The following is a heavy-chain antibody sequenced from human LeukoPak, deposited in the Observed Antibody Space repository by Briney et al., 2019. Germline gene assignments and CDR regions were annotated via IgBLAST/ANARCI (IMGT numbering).Heavy chain of an antibody. CDR2: IYYSGST. D-gene: IGHD5-24*01. CDR1: GVSISSYY. CDR3: ARVREPHNSYYYYGMDV. Sequence: SETLSLTCTVSGVSISSYYRSWIRQPPGKGLEWIGYIYYSGSTNYNPSLKSRVTISVDTSKNQFSLKLSSVTAADTAVYYCARVREPHNSYYYYGMDVWGQGTTVTVSS. J-gene: IGHJ6*02. V-gene: IGHV4-59*12.